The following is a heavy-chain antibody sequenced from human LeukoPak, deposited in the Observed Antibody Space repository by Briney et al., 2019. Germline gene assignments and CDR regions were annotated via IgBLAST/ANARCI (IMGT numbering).Heavy chain of an antibody. J-gene: IGHJ5*02. D-gene: IGHD4/OR15-4a*01. CDR1: GFTFSRYW. CDR2: INSDGSAT. Sequence: GRSLRLSCEASGFTFSRYWMHWVRQAPGKGLMWVSRINSDGSATTYADFVKGRFTISRDNAKNTVYLQMNSLRVDDTAIYYCERDYGAWGQGTLVTVSP. V-gene: IGHV3-74*03. CDR3: ERDYGA.